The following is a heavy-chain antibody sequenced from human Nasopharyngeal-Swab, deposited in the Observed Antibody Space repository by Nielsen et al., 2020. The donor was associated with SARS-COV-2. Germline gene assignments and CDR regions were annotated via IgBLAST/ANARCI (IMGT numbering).Heavy chain of an antibody. CDR3: ARGLSGIVPAPILGLGPYYYYYYMDV. J-gene: IGHJ6*03. CDR1: GGSFSGSY. V-gene: IGHV4-34*01. Sequence: SQSLSLTCAVYGGSFSGSYWGWIRQPPGKGPEWIAEINHSGSTNYNPSLKSRVTLSVDTSMNQVSLEVSSATAADTAVYYCARGLSGIVPAPILGLGPYYYYYYMDVWGKGTTVTVSS. D-gene: IGHD2-2*01. CDR2: INHSGST.